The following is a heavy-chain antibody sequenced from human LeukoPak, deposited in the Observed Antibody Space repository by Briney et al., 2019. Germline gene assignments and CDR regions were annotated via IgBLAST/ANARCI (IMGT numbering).Heavy chain of an antibody. CDR2: IYYSGST. V-gene: IGHV4-59*01. CDR1: GGSISSYY. D-gene: IGHD3-9*01. J-gene: IGHJ3*02. CDR3: ARGRYFDWSESAAFDI. Sequence: SETLSLTCTVSGGSISSYYWSWIRQPPGKGLEWIGYIYYSGSTNYNPSLKSRVTISVDTSKNQFSLKLSSVTAADTAVYYCARGRYFDWSESAAFDIWDQGTMVTVSS.